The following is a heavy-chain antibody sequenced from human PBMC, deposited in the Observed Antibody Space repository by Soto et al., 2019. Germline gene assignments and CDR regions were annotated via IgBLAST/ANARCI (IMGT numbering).Heavy chain of an antibody. V-gene: IGHV3-30*18. CDR2: ISYDGSNK. D-gene: IGHD6-6*01. CDR1: GLTFSSYG. Sequence: GGSLRLSCAASGLTFSSYGIHWVRQAPGKGLEWVAVISYDGSNKYYADSVKGRFTISRDNSKNTLYLQMNSLRAEDTAVYYCAKVYRWAAAPPYYYYGMDVWGQGTTVTVSS. CDR3: AKVYRWAAAPPYYYYGMDV. J-gene: IGHJ6*02.